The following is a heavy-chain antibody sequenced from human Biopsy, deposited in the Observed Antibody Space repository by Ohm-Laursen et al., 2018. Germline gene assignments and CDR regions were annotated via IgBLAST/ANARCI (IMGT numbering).Heavy chain of an antibody. CDR2: ISYTGYT. V-gene: IGHV4-61*03. CDR1: GGSISSGGSY. J-gene: IGHJ1*01. D-gene: IGHD4-23*01. Sequence: SETLSLTCTVSGGSISSGGSYWSWIRQPPGKGLEWIGHISYTGYTSYKSSLKSQVTISLDTSRKHFSLRLTSLAAADTAVYYCARGSNEYGGLYFPHWGQGTLVTVSS. CDR3: ARGSNEYGGLYFPH.